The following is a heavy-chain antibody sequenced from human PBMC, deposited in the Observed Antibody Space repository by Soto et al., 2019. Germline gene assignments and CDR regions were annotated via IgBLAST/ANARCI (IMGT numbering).Heavy chain of an antibody. Sequence: SETLSLTCAVYGGSFSVYYWSLIRQPPGKGLEWIGEINHSGSTNYNPSLKSRVTISVDTSKNQFSLKLSSVTAADTAVYYCARGFGVAATFYYYYYMDVWGKGNTVTVS. CDR3: ARGFGVAATFYYYYYMDV. J-gene: IGHJ6*03. V-gene: IGHV4-34*01. CDR2: INHSGST. D-gene: IGHD2-15*01. CDR1: GGSFSVYY.